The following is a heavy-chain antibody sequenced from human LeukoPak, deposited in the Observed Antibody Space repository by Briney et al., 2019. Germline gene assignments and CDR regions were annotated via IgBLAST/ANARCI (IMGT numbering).Heavy chain of an antibody. CDR3: ARDQANYFDDSGFSTY. J-gene: IGHJ4*02. CDR2: INSDGSST. Sequence: GGSLRLSCAASGFTFSSYWMHWVRQAPGKGLVWVSRINSDGSSTSYADSVKGRFTISRDNAKNSVYLQMKSLRAEDTAVYYCARDQANYFDDSGFSTYWGQGTLVTVSS. V-gene: IGHV3-74*01. CDR1: GFTFSSYW. D-gene: IGHD3-22*01.